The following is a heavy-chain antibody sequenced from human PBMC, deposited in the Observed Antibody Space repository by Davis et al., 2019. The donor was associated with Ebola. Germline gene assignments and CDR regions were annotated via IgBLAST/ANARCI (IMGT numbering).Heavy chain of an antibody. CDR3: ARLGGDYGDSYREY. Sequence: GESLKISCKGSGNSFTNLWIGWVRQMPGKGLEWMGLIYPDDSDTRYSPSFQGQVTISADKSNSTTYLQWSSLKASDTAMYYCARLGGDYGDSYREYWGQGTLVTVSS. J-gene: IGHJ4*02. D-gene: IGHD4-17*01. CDR1: GNSFTNLW. V-gene: IGHV5-51*01. CDR2: IYPDDSDT.